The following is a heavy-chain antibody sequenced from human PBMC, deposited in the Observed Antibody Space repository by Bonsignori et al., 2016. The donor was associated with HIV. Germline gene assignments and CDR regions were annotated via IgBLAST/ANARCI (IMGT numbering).Heavy chain of an antibody. D-gene: IGHD6-13*01. CDR3: SRTHNNNLVHNY. CDR1: GFSLSASGMC. J-gene: IGHJ4*02. Sequence: SGPTLVKPTQTLTLTCTFSGFSLSASGMCVSWLRQPPGKALEWLARIDGNDDKFYTTFLKTRLTISKDTSKNQVVLTMTNMDPVDTATYYCSRTHNNNLVHNYWGQGTLVTVSS. V-gene: IGHV2-70*17. CDR2: IDGNDDK.